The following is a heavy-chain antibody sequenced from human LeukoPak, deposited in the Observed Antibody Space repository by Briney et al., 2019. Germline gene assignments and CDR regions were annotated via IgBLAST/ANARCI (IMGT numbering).Heavy chain of an antibody. V-gene: IGHV3-7*01. CDR2: IKQDGSRK. D-gene: IGHD3-9*01. J-gene: IGHJ4*02. CDR3: ATTILRYFDWLLTAEYYFDY. Sequence: GGSLRLSCAASGFTLSTYWMSWVRQAPGKGLEWVANIKQDGSRKYYVDSVKGRFTISRDNAKNSLSLQMNSLRAEDTAVYYCATTILRYFDWLLTAEYYFDYWGQGTLVTVSS. CDR1: GFTLSTYW.